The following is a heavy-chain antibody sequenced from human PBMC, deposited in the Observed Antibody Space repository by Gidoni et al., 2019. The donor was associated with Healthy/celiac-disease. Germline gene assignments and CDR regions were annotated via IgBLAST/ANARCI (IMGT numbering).Heavy chain of an antibody. Sequence: QVQLVESGGGVVHPGRSLRLSCAASGFTFSSYGMHWVRQAPGKGLEWVSVIGYDGSNKYYADSVKGRFTISRDNSKNTLYLQMNSLRADDTAVYYCAREGQVVARDYGMDVWGQGTTVTVSS. J-gene: IGHJ6*02. CDR1: GFTFSSYG. CDR3: AREGQVVARDYGMDV. D-gene: IGHD2-15*01. V-gene: IGHV3-33*01. CDR2: IGYDGSNK.